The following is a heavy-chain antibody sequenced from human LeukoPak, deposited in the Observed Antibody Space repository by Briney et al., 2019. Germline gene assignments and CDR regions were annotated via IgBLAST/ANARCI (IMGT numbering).Heavy chain of an antibody. CDR3: ARVSTLRYCDWLGPKRAYYYYGMDV. Sequence: ASVKVSCKASGYTFTSYDINWVRQATGQGLEWMGWMNPNSGNTGYAQKFQGRVTMTRNTSISTAYMELSSLRSEDTAVYYCARVSTLRYCDWLGPKRAYYYYGMDVWGQGTTVTVSS. J-gene: IGHJ6*02. CDR1: GYTFTSYD. CDR2: MNPNSGNT. V-gene: IGHV1-8*01. D-gene: IGHD3-9*01.